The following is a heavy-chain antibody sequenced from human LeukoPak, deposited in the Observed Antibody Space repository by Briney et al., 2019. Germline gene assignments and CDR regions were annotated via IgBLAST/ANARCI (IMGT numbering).Heavy chain of an antibody. J-gene: IGHJ4*02. Sequence: GGSLRLSCAASGFTFSSYWMSWVRQAPGKGLEWVSAISSSGGSTYYADSVKGRFTISRDNSKNTLYLQMNSLRAEDTAVYYCAKYCGYSSSWYKLGFDYWGQGTLVTVSS. CDR2: ISSSGGST. CDR3: AKYCGYSSSWYKLGFDY. D-gene: IGHD6-13*01. V-gene: IGHV3-23*01. CDR1: GFTFSSYW.